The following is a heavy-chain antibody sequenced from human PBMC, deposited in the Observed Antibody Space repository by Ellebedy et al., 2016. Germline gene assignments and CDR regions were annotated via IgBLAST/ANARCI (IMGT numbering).Heavy chain of an antibody. CDR1: GYTFTGYY. CDR2: INPNSGDT. J-gene: IGHJ4*02. Sequence: ASVKVSCXASGYTFTGYYMHWVRQAPGQGLEWMGWINPNSGDTNYAQRFQGRVSMTRDTSISTAYMELSSLTYDDTAVYYCARTERWGQGTLVTVSS. V-gene: IGHV1-2*02. CDR3: ARTER.